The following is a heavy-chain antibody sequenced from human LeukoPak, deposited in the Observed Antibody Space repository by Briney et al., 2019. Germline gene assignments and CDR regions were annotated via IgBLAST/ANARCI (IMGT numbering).Heavy chain of an antibody. Sequence: GGSLRLSCRTSGLTFSDYSMIWVRQAPGKGLEWVGFIRNIAYGGTTEHAASVKDRFTISRDDSKSVAYLDMYSLKTEDTGVYYCTRDASYYDFWSGYSNWGQGTLVTVSS. CDR1: GLTFSDYS. D-gene: IGHD3-3*01. CDR3: TRDASYYDFWSGYSN. CDR2: IRNIAYGGTT. V-gene: IGHV3-49*04. J-gene: IGHJ4*02.